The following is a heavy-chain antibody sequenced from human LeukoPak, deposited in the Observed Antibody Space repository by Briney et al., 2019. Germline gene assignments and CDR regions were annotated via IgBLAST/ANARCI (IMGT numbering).Heavy chain of an antibody. Sequence: GGSLRLSCAASGFTFSSYGMHWVRQAPGKGLECVAVISYDGSNKYFADSVKGRFTISRDNSKNTLYLQMNSLRAEDTAVYYCAKGYFVVGATFFDYWGQGTLVTVSS. J-gene: IGHJ4*02. CDR1: GFTFSSYG. D-gene: IGHD1-26*01. V-gene: IGHV3-30*18. CDR3: AKGYFVVGATFFDY. CDR2: ISYDGSNK.